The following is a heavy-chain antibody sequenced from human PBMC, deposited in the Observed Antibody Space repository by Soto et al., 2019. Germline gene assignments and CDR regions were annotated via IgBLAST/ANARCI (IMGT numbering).Heavy chain of an antibody. Sequence: SETLSLTCTVSGDSISSSNYFWGWIRQPPGKGLEWIGTIFYSGSTYYNPSLKSRVTISVDTSKNQFSLKLTSVTAAGTALYYCARRYGWLYFDYWGQGSLVTV. CDR1: GDSISSSNYF. CDR3: ARRYGWLYFDY. D-gene: IGHD3-10*01. V-gene: IGHV4-39*01. CDR2: IFYSGST. J-gene: IGHJ4*02.